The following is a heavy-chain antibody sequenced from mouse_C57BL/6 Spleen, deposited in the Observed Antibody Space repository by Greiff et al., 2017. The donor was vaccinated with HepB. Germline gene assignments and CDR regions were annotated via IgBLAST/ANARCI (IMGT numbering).Heavy chain of an antibody. Sequence: VQLQQSGPELVKPGASVKISCKASGYSFTGYYMNWVKQSPEKSLEWIGEINPSTGGTTYNQKFKAKATLTVDKSSSTAYMQLKSLTSEDSAVYYCARRDSNSFAYWGQGTLVTVSA. D-gene: IGHD2-5*01. CDR3: ARRDSNSFAY. V-gene: IGHV1-42*01. CDR2: INPSTGGT. J-gene: IGHJ3*01. CDR1: GYSFTGYY.